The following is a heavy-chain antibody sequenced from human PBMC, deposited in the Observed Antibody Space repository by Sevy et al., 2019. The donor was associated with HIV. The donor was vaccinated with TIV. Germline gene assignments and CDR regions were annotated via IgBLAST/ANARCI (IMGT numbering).Heavy chain of an antibody. Sequence: GSLRLSCSASGFTFNYYGMYWVRQAPGKGLQYVSGISSNGDSTDYGDSVKGRFTISRDNSKNTLYLQMSSLRAEDTAVYYCLRDLLRPVVVPAASFDYWGQGTLVTVSS. D-gene: IGHD2-2*01. CDR1: GFTFNYYG. V-gene: IGHV3-64D*06. CDR3: LRDLLRPVVVPAASFDY. CDR2: ISSNGDST. J-gene: IGHJ4*02.